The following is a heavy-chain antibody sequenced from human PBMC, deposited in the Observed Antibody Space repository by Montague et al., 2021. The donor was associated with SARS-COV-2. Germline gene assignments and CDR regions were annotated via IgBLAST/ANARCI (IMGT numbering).Heavy chain of an antibody. CDR1: GFTFDDYA. J-gene: IGHJ5*01. CDR3: VKDKASYYYDTSGYYYSALFDF. V-gene: IGHV3-9*01. CDR2: ISWNRGNM. D-gene: IGHD3-22*01. Sequence: SLRLSCAASGFTFDDYALHWVRQAPGKGLGWVSGISWNRGNMGYADSVKGRFTVSRDNAQNSLYLQMSSLRAEDTAFYYCVKDKASYYYDTSGYYYSALFDFWGQGTLVTVSS.